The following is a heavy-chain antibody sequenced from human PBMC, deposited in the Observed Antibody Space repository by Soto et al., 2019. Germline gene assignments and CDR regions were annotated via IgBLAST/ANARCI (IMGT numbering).Heavy chain of an antibody. J-gene: IGHJ6*02. D-gene: IGHD3-3*01. CDR1: GFSLSTSGVG. V-gene: IGHV2-5*01. CDR3: AHLIPGNFGVVPRPLYGMDV. CDR2: IYWTDDK. Sequence: SGPTLVNPTQTLTLTCTFSGFSLSTSGVGVGWIRQPPGKALEWLALIYWTDDKRYSPFLKSRLTITKDTSKNQVVLTMTNMDPVDTATYYCAHLIPGNFGVVPRPLYGMDVWGQGTTVTVS.